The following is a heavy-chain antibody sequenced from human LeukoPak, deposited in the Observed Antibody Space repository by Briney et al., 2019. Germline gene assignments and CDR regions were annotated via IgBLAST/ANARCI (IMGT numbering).Heavy chain of an antibody. CDR1: GFSFGTYY. V-gene: IGHV3-7*01. J-gene: IGHJ4*02. CDR2: IKQDRREK. CDR3: ARDPRGSEYSHFDS. Sequence: AGGSLRLSCAASGFSFGTYYMSWVRQAPGKGLEWVATIKQDRREKHYVDSVNGRFTISRDNSKNSLYLQMSSLRAEDTAVYYCARDPRGSEYSHFDSWGQGTLVTVSS. D-gene: IGHD3-10*01.